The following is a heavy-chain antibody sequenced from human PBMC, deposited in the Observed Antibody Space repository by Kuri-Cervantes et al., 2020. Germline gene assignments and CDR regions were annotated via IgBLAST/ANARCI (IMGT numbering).Heavy chain of an antibody. V-gene: IGHV3-23*01. J-gene: IGHJ3*02. D-gene: IGHD3-16*01. CDR3: AKDKRFLDI. CDR2: ISGSGGST. Sequence: GESLKISCAASGFTFSSYAMSWVRQAPGKGLDWVSAISGSGGSTYYADSVKGRFTISRDNSKNTLYLQMNSLRAEDTAVYYCAKDKRFLDIWGRGTMVTVSS. CDR1: GFTFSSYA.